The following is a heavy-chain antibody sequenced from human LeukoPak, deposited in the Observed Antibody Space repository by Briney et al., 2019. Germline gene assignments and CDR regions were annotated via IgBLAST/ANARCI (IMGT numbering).Heavy chain of an antibody. J-gene: IGHJ3*02. Sequence: PGRSLRLSCAASGFTFSAYAMHWVRKAPGKGLEWVAVISYDGSNKYYADSVKGRFTISGDKSKDTLYLQMNSLRPEDTAVYYCARGPGPIAGAKNPFDIWGQGTMVTVSS. V-gene: IGHV3-30*01. CDR1: GFTFSAYA. CDR2: ISYDGSNK. CDR3: ARGPGPIAGAKNPFDI. D-gene: IGHD1-26*01.